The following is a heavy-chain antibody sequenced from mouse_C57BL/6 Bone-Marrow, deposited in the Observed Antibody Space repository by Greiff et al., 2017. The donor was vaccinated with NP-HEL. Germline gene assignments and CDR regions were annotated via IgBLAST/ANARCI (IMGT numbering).Heavy chain of an antibody. J-gene: IGHJ4*01. D-gene: IGHD1-1*02. CDR3: AREGWGRLVWMDY. CDR2: INPYNGGT. V-gene: IGHV1-19*01. CDR1: GYTFTDYY. Sequence: EVQLQQSGPVLVKPGASVKMSCKASGYTFTDYYMNWVKQSHGKSLEWIGVINPYNGGTSYNQKFKGKATLTVDKSSSTAYMELNSLTSEDSAVYYCAREGWGRLVWMDYWGQGTSVTVSS.